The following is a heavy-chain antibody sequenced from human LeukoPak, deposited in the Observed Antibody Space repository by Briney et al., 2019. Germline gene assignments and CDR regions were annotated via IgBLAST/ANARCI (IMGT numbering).Heavy chain of an antibody. CDR3: ARDYYDSSGYNY. J-gene: IGHJ4*02. Sequence: PGGSLRLSCAASGFIFSSYWMSWVRQAPGKGLEWVANIKQDGSEKYYVDSVKGRFTISRDNDKNSLYLQMNSLRAEDTAVYYCARDYYDSSGYNYWGQGTLVTVSS. CDR2: IKQDGSEK. D-gene: IGHD3-22*01. V-gene: IGHV3-7*01. CDR1: GFIFSSYW.